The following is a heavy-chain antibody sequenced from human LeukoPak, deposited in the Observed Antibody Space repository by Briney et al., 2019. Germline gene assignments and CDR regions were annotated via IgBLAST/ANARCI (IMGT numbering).Heavy chain of an antibody. CDR2: ISWNSGSI. Sequence: PGRSLRLSCAASGFTFDDYAMHWVRQAPGKGLEWVSGISWNSGSIGYADSVKGRFTISRDNAKNSLYLQMNSLRAEDTALYYCAKGHKVVPAAMDYRGQGTLVTVSS. CDR1: GFTFDDYA. D-gene: IGHD2-2*01. V-gene: IGHV3-9*01. CDR3: AKGHKVVPAAMDY. J-gene: IGHJ4*02.